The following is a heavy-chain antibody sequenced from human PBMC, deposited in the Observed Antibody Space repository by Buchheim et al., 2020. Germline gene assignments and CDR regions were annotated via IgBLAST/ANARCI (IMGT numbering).Heavy chain of an antibody. CDR2: IYTSGST. D-gene: IGHD3-16*01. CDR3: ARDLLGGWFDP. V-gene: IGHV4-61*02. CDR1: GGSISSGSYY. Sequence: QVQLQESGPGLVKPSQTLSLTCTVSGGSISSGSYYWSWIRQPAGKGLEWIGRIYTSGSTKYNPSLKSRVTIPVDTPKNQFSLKLSSVTAADTAVYYCARDLLGGWFDPWGQGTL. J-gene: IGHJ5*02.